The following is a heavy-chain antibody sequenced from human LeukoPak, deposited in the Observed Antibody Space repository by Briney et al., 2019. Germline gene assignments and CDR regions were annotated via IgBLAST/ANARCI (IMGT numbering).Heavy chain of an antibody. CDR3: AKSGYNRFDY. Sequence: GGSLRLSCAASGFTFSSYSMNWVRQAPGKGLEWVSGISPSGDIRYYADSVKGRFTISRDSSKNTLYLQMNSLRAEDTAVYYCAKSGYNRFDYWGQGTLVTVSS. D-gene: IGHD5-24*01. CDR1: GFTFSSYS. CDR2: ISPSGDIR. J-gene: IGHJ4*02. V-gene: IGHV3-23*01.